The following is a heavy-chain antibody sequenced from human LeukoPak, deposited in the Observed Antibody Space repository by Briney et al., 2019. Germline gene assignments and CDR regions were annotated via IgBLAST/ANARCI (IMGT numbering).Heavy chain of an antibody. CDR1: NGCFSGYY. V-gene: IGHV4-34*01. CDR2: INHSGST. D-gene: IGHD3-10*01. Sequence: SYPLPLTRVIYNGCFSGYYWSWIRQPAGTGLERIGEINHSGSTNYNPSLKSRVTISVDTSKNQFSLKLSSVTAADTAVYYCARAPLTMVRGATETSYYYYMDVWGKGTTVTVSS. CDR3: ARAPLTMVRGATETSYYYYMDV. J-gene: IGHJ6*03.